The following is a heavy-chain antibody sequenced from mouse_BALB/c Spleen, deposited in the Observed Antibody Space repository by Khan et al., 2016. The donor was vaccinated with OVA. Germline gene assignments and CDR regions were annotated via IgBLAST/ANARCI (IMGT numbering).Heavy chain of an antibody. V-gene: IGHV1-7*01. CDR1: GYTFTTYW. CDR3: TRDRIDY. Sequence: VQLQESGAELAKPGASVQMSCKASGYTFTTYWMYWVKQRPGQGLEWIGYINPTSGYTDYSENFKDKATLYADKSSSTAYMQLSRLTSEDSAVYYCTRDRIDYWGQGTTLTVSS. CDR2: INPTSGYT. J-gene: IGHJ2*01.